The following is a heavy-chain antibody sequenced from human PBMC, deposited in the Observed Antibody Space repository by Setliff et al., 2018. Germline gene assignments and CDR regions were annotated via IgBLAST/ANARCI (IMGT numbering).Heavy chain of an antibody. J-gene: IGHJ6*02. CDR2: IRSKAYGGTT. CDR3: TRAGRQLVYYYYGMDV. V-gene: IGHV3-49*04. Sequence: SLKISCTASGFTFGDYAMSWVRQAPGKGLEWVGFIRSKAYGGTTEYAASVKGRFTISRDDSKSIAYLQMNSLKTEDTAVYYCTRAGRQLVYYYYGMDVWGQGTTVTVSS. D-gene: IGHD6-13*01. CDR1: GFTFGDYA.